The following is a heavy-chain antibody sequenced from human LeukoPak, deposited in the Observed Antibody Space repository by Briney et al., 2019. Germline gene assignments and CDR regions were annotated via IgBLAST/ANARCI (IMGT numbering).Heavy chain of an antibody. CDR2: IAVRSDGGTT. D-gene: IGHD1-26*01. CDR1: GFXFSYAW. Sequence: GGSLRLSCAASGFXFSYAWITWVRQGPGKGLEWVGHIAVRSDGGTTDYAAPVKGRFTISRDDSKNTLYLQMDSLQTEDTAVYYCASLVGFSLYYWGQGTLVTVSS. V-gene: IGHV3-15*04. J-gene: IGHJ4*02. CDR3: ASLVGFSLYY.